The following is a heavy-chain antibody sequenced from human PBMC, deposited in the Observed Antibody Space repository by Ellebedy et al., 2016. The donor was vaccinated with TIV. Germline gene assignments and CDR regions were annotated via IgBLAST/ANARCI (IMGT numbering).Heavy chain of an antibody. V-gene: IGHV4-61*01. CDR3: ARNNGRNGYYDQ. D-gene: IGHD2-15*01. Sequence: SETLSLTCSVSGASVSSGSYYWSWIRQPPGKGLEWVGHVYFSGSTDYSPSFKSRVTILVDTSNNQFSLRLTSVTAADTAVYYCARNNGRNGYYDQWGQGTLVTVSS. CDR2: VYFSGST. J-gene: IGHJ4*02. CDR1: GASVSSGSYY.